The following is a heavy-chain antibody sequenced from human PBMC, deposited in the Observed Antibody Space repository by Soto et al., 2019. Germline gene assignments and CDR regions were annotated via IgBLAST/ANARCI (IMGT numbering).Heavy chain of an antibody. Sequence: GASVKVSCKASGYTFTSYYMHWVRQAPGKGLEWMGGFDPEDGETIYAQKFQGRVTMTEDTSTDTAYMELSSLRSEDTAVYYCAATSLLWFGELFYYWGQGTLVTVSS. J-gene: IGHJ4*02. CDR3: AATSLLWFGELFYY. CDR1: GYTFTSYY. CDR2: FDPEDGET. D-gene: IGHD3-10*01. V-gene: IGHV1-24*01.